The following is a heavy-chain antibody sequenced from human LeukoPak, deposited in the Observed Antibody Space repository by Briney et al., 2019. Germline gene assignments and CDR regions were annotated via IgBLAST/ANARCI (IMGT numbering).Heavy chain of an antibody. CDR1: GYTFTSYA. CDR3: ARVGYDFWSGYHYWPYFDY. Sequence: ASVKVSCKASGYTFTSYAIHWVRQAPGQRLEWMGWINAGNGNTKYSQKFQGRVTITRDTSASTAYMELSGLRSEDTAVYYCARVGYDFWSGYHYWPYFDYWGQGTLVTVSS. CDR2: INAGNGNT. J-gene: IGHJ4*02. D-gene: IGHD3-3*01. V-gene: IGHV1-3*01.